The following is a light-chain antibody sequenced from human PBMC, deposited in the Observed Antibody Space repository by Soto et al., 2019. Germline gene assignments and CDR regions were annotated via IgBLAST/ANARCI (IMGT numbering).Light chain of an antibody. CDR1: SSDVGGYNY. J-gene: IGLJ1*01. Sequence: QSVLTQPASLSVSPGQSITISCTGTSSDVGGYNYVSWYQQHPGKAPQLMIYDVNNRPSGVSNRFSGSKSGNTASLTISGLQAEDEADYCCSSYTSSSAPFYVFGTGTKVTVL. V-gene: IGLV2-14*01. CDR2: DVN. CDR3: SSYTSSSAPFYV.